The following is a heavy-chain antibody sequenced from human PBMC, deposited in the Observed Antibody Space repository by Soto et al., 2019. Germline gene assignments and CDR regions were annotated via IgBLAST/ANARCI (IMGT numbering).Heavy chain of an antibody. J-gene: IGHJ6*02. V-gene: IGHV1-18*04. CDR2: ISAYNGNT. CDR3: AXDRRSGGYYYYYYGMDV. CDR1: GYTFTSYG. D-gene: IGHD3-10*01. Sequence: ASVKVSCKASGYTFTSYGISWVRQAPGQGLEWMGWISAYNGNTNYAQKLQGRVTMTTDTSTSTAYMELRSLRSDDTAVYYCAXDRRSGGYYYYYYGMDVWGQGTTVTVSS.